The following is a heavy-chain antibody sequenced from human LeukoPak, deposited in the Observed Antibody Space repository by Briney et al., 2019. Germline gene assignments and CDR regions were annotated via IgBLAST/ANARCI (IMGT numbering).Heavy chain of an antibody. D-gene: IGHD3-16*01. CDR3: ARDLVSGAYTFDI. J-gene: IGHJ3*02. V-gene: IGHV3-21*01. CDR2: IDSSRTYV. Sequence: GGSLRLSCAASGFAFSGYSMNWVRQPPGKGLEWVSSIDSSRTYVYYADSVKGRFTISRDNAKNSLYLQMNSLRAEDTAIYYCARDLVSGAYTFDIWGQGTMVTVSS. CDR1: GFAFSGYS.